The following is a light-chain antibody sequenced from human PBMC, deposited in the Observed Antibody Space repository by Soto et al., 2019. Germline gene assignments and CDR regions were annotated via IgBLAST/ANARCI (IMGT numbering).Light chain of an antibody. CDR1: QSVSSSY. V-gene: IGKV3D-20*01. Sequence: EIVLTQSPATLSLSPGERATLSCGASQSVSSSYLAWYQQKPGLAPRLLIYDATSRATSIPGRFSGSGSGTDSTLTISRLEPEDFAEYYCQQYDSSPYTFGQGTKLEIK. CDR2: DAT. CDR3: QQYDSSPYT. J-gene: IGKJ2*01.